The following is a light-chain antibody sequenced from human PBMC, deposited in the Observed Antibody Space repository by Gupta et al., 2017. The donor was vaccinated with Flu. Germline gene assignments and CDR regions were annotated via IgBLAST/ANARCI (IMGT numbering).Light chain of an antibody. CDR1: QSLVHSNGNTY. CDR3: LQGTHWPT. V-gene: IGKV2-30*02. Sequence: PVTLGQPASISCRSSQSLVHSNGNTYLTWFQQRPGQSPRRLIYRVSNRDSGVPDRFSGSGSGTDFTLKISRVEAEDVGVYYCLQGTHWPTFGQGTKVEIK. J-gene: IGKJ1*01. CDR2: RVS.